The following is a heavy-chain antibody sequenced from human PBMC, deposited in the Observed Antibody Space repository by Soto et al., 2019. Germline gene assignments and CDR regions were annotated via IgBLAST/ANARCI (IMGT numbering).Heavy chain of an antibody. V-gene: IGHV1-3*01. J-gene: IGHJ4*02. Sequence: GASVKVSCKASGYTFTSYAMHWVRQAPGQRLEWMGWINAGNGNTKYSQKFQGRVTITRDTSASIAYMELSSLRSEDTAVYYCARVIGGLYYFDYWGQGTLVTSPQ. CDR2: INAGNGNT. CDR3: ARVIGGLYYFDY. D-gene: IGHD3-16*01. CDR1: GYTFTSYA.